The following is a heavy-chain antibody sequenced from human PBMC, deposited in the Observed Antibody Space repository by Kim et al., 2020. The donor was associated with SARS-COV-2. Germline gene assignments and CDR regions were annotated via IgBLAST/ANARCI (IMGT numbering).Heavy chain of an antibody. CDR3: ARGSPNWGLMY. J-gene: IGHJ4*02. Sequence: SESLSLTCAVYGGSFSGYYWSWIRQPPGKGLEWIGEINHSGSTNYNPSLKSRVTISVDTSKNQFSLKLSSVTAADTAVYYCARGSPNWGLMYWGQGTLVTVSS. D-gene: IGHD7-27*01. CDR2: INHSGST. V-gene: IGHV4-34*01. CDR1: GGSFSGYY.